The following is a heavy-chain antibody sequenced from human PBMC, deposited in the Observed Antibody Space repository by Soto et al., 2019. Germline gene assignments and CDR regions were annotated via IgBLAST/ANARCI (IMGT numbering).Heavy chain of an antibody. CDR1: GFTLSTYW. D-gene: IGHD1-20*01. CDR3: TRDLTGPFDD. Sequence: PGGSLRLSCVASGFTLSTYWVHWVRQAPGKGLVWVSRINRDGSTTTYADSVKGRFTVSRDNVRNTVYLQMNSLRVDDTAFYYCTRDLTGPFDDWGQGTLVTVSS. J-gene: IGHJ4*02. CDR2: INRDGSTT. V-gene: IGHV3-74*03.